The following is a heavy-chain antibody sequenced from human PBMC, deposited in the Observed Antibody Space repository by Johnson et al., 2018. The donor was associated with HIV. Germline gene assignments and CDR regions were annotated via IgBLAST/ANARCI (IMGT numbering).Heavy chain of an antibody. CDR3: AKGEWGAGTDAFDI. V-gene: IGHV3-33*06. CDR2: IWYAGSNT. J-gene: IGHJ3*02. CDR1: GFTFSSYG. Sequence: QVQLVESGGGVVQPGRSLRLSCAASGFTFSSYGMHWVRQAPGKGLEWVAVIWYAGSNTYYAASVKGRFTISRDNSKNTLYLQMNSLRAEDTAVYYCAKGEWGAGTDAFDIWGQGTMVTVSS. D-gene: IGHD3-16*01.